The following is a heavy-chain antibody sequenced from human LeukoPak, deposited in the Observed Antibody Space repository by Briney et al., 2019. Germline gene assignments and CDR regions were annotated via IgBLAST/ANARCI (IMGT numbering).Heavy chain of an antibody. Sequence: EASVKVSCKASGGTFSSYAISWVRQATGQGLEWMGWMGSNSGDTGYAQKFQDRVTMTRDTFISTAYMELNNVRSEDTAVYYCVRGPPNWGFDYWGQGTLVTVSS. D-gene: IGHD7-27*01. V-gene: IGHV1-8*02. CDR2: MGSNSGDT. CDR3: VRGPPNWGFDY. J-gene: IGHJ4*02. CDR1: GGTFSSYA.